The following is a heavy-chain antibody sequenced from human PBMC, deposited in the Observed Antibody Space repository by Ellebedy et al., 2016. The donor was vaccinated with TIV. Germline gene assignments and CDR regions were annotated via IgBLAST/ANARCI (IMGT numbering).Heavy chain of an antibody. CDR2: IKQDGSET. D-gene: IGHD2-2*02. J-gene: IGHJ4*02. V-gene: IGHV3-7*01. Sequence: GESLKISCAASGFTFSNYWMSWVRQAPGKGLEWVANIKQDGSETYYVDSVKGRFTISRDNAKNSRYLQMNSLRADDTAVYYCARSPYTGYSDLGFDYWGQGSLVTVSS. CDR3: ARSPYTGYSDLGFDY. CDR1: GFTFSNYW.